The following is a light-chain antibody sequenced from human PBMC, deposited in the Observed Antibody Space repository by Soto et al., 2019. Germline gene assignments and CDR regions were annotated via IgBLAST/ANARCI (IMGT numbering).Light chain of an antibody. CDR2: GNN. Sequence: QSVLTQPPSVSGAPGQTVTISCTRSSSNIGAAYDVHWYQHLPGTAPKLLIYGNNNRPSGVPDRFSGSKSGTSASLAITGLQAEDEADYYCQSYDSSRSGGVFGGGTKLTV. J-gene: IGLJ3*02. V-gene: IGLV1-40*01. CDR3: QSYDSSRSGGV. CDR1: SSNIGAAYD.